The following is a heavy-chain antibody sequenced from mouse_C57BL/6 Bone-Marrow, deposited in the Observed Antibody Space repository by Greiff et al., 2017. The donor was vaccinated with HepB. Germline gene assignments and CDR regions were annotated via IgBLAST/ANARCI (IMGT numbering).Heavy chain of an antibody. CDR2: IRNKANGYTT. CDR1: GFTFTDYY. D-gene: IGHD2-4*01. Sequence: EVKLVESGGGLVQPGGSLSLSCAASGFTFTDYYMSWVRQPPGKALEWLGFIRNKANGYTTEYSASVKGRFTISRDNSQSILYLQMNALRAEDSANYYCARFIYYDYDWYFDVWGTGTTVTVSS. J-gene: IGHJ1*03. V-gene: IGHV7-3*01. CDR3: ARFIYYDYDWYFDV.